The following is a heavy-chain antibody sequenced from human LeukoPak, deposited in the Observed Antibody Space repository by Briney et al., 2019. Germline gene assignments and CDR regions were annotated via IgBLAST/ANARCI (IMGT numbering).Heavy chain of an antibody. CDR2: VFTRDSDT. D-gene: IGHD6-19*01. Sequence: AGSLKISCQASGYTFDRSWIGWVRQMPGKGFQWLGIVFTRDSDTRYSPSVQGHVTITADTSIDTAYLQWRSLRASDTANYFCVRQIAVAGRTTSEYCNYIDVWGKRT. CDR3: VRQIAVAGRTTSEYCNYIDV. J-gene: IGHJ6*03. CDR1: GYTFDRSW. V-gene: IGHV5-51*01.